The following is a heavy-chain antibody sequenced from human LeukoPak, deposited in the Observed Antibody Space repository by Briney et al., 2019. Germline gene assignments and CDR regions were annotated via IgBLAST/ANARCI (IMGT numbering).Heavy chain of an antibody. D-gene: IGHD5-18*01. V-gene: IGHV3-33*01. CDR1: GFTFSSYG. J-gene: IGHJ4*02. CDR3: ARGGRGYSYALYYFDY. CDR2: IRYDGSNK. Sequence: GGSLRLSCAASGFTFSSYGMHWVRQAPGKGLEWVAVIRYDGSNKYYADSVKGRFTISRDNSKNTLYLQMNSLRAEDTAVYYCARGGRGYSYALYYFDYWGQGTLVTVSS.